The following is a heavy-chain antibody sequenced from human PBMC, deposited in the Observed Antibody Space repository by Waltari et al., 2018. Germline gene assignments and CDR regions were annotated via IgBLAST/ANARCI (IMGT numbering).Heavy chain of an antibody. CDR3: ARDLEGYYDSSGYRIWFDP. D-gene: IGHD3-22*01. V-gene: IGHV1-69*13. CDR2: IIPIFGTA. J-gene: IGHJ5*02. Sequence: QVQLVQSGAEVKKPGSSVTVSCKASGGTFSSYAISWVRQAPGQGLEWMGGIIPIFGTANYAQKFQGRVTITADESTSTAYMELSSLRSEDTAVYYCARDLEGYYDSSGYRIWFDPWGQGTLVTVSS. CDR1: GGTFSSYA.